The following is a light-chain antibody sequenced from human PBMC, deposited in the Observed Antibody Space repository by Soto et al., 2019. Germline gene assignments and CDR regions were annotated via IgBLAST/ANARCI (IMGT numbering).Light chain of an antibody. V-gene: IGLV1-44*01. CDR2: SSN. CDR1: NSNIGSNY. CDR3: AAWDDGLNAVV. J-gene: IGLJ2*01. Sequence: QSVLTQPPSASGTPGQRVSISCSGTNSNIGSNYVNWYQQLPGTAPKLLIYSSNQRPSGVPDRFSGSKSGTSASLAISGLQSEDEADYYCAAWDDGLNAVVFGGGTKVTVL.